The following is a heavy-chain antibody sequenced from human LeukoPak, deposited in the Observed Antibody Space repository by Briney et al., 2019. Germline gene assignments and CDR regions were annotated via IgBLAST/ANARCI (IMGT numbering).Heavy chain of an antibody. CDR2: IKQDGSEK. J-gene: IGHJ3*02. D-gene: IGHD2-2*01. CDR1: GFTFSSYW. V-gene: IGHV3-7*01. Sequence: PGGSLRLSCAASGFTFSSYWMSWVRQAPGKGLEWVANIKQDGSEKYYVDSVKGRFTISRDNAKNSLYLQMNSLGAEDTAVYYCARVWKVVGLRAFDIWGQGTMVTVSS. CDR3: ARVWKVVGLRAFDI.